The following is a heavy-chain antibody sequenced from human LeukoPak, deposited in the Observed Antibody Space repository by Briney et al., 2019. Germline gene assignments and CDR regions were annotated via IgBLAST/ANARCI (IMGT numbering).Heavy chain of an antibody. CDR1: GGSVTDSY. CDR2: IFYTGDT. J-gene: IGHJ4*02. D-gene: IGHD3-22*01. Sequence: PSETLSLTCSVSGGSVTDSYWSWIRQPPGKGLEWIGYIFYTGDTNSNPSLKSRVTVSLDTSKNQFSLRLTSVTAADTAVYYCASQAGKNYYDSSGYFDYWGQGTLVTVSS. V-gene: IGHV4-59*08. CDR3: ASQAGKNYYDSSGYFDY.